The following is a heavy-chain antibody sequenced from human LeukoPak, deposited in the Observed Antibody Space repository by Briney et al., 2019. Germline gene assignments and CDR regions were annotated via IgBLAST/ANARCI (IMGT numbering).Heavy chain of an antibody. V-gene: IGHV4-4*07. Sequence: SENLSLTCTVSGGSISSYYWSWIRQPAGKGLEWIGRIYTSGSTNYNASLKSRVSMSVDTSKNQFSLKLSSVTAADTAVFYCARENSGSYREFDYWGQGTLVTVSS. CDR3: ARENSGSYREFDY. CDR1: GGSISSYY. D-gene: IGHD1-26*01. CDR2: IYTSGST. J-gene: IGHJ4*02.